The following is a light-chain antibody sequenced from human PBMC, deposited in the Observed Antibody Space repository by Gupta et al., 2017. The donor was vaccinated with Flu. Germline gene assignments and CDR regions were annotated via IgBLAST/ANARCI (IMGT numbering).Light chain of an antibody. CDR3: SSCTSSTTLV. Sequence: SITISCTGTSSDIGSYKYVSWYQQHPGKAPQLLIYDVTNRPSGVSTRFSGSKSGDTASLTISGFQAEDEADYYCSSCTSSTTLVFGGGTRLTVL. CDR2: DVT. V-gene: IGLV2-14*01. CDR1: SSDIGSYKY. J-gene: IGLJ2*01.